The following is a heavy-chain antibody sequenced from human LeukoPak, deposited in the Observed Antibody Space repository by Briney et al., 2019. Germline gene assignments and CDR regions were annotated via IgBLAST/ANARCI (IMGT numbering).Heavy chain of an antibody. CDR1: GYTFNNYD. V-gene: IGHV1-8*02. Sequence: ASVKVSCQASGYTFNNYDINWVRQAAGQGLEWMGRLDPYSSDTAYGQNFQGRVTMTRNTSINTAYLELNSLRSEGTAVYYCARSRRGYYMDVWGRGTTVTVSS. J-gene: IGHJ6*03. CDR3: ARSRRGYYMDV. CDR2: LDPYSSDT.